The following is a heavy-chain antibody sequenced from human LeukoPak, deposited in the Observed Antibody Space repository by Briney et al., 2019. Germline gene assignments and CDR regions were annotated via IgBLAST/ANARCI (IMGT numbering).Heavy chain of an antibody. V-gene: IGHV4-34*01. CDR2: INHSGST. J-gene: IGHJ4*02. D-gene: IGHD2-2*01. CDR3: ARGYCSSTSCPDFEY. CDR1: GGSFSGYY. Sequence: SETLSLTCAVSGGSFSGYYWSWIRHPPGKGLEWIGEINHSGSTNYNPSLKSRVTISVDTSKNQSSLRLSSVTAADTAVYYCARGYCSSTSCPDFEYWGAGAPGTVSS.